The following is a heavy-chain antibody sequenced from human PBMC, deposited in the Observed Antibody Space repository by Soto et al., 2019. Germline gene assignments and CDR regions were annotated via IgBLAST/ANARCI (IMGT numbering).Heavy chain of an antibody. CDR3: ARDNDPRYCSGGSCYSDAFDI. J-gene: IGHJ3*02. D-gene: IGHD2-15*01. Sequence: SETLSLTCTVSGGSISSGGYYWSWIRQHPGKGLEWIGYIYYSGSTYYNPSLKSRVTISVDTSKNQFSLKLSSVTAADTAVYYCARDNDPRYCSGGSCYSDAFDIWGQGAMVTVSS. V-gene: IGHV4-31*03. CDR2: IYYSGST. CDR1: GGSISSGGYY.